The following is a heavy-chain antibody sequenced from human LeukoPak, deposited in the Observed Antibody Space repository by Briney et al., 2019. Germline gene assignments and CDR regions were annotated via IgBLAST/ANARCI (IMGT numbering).Heavy chain of an antibody. CDR1: GYTFTSYG. CDR2: ISAYNGNT. Sequence: ASVNVSCKASGYTFTSYGIFWVRHPPGQGLEWMGWISAYNGNTKYAQKLQGRVTMTKDTSTSTASMELRSLRSDDTAVYYCARTGGGSSSGNYYYYMDVWGKGATVTVSS. V-gene: IGHV1-18*01. D-gene: IGHD6-6*01. CDR3: ARTGGGSSSGNYYYYMDV. J-gene: IGHJ6*03.